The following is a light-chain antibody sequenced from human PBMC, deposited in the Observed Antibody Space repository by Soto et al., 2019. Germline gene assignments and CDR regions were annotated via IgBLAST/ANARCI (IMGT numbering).Light chain of an antibody. J-gene: IGKJ5*01. V-gene: IGKV3-15*01. CDR3: QQYNNWPPIT. CDR2: GAS. CDR1: QSVSSN. Sequence: EIGMTQAPATLSVSPGERATLSCRASQSVSSNLAWYQQKPRRAPRLLISGASTRATGIPARFSGSGSGTEFTLTISSLQSEDFAVYYCQQYNNWPPITFGQGTRLEI.